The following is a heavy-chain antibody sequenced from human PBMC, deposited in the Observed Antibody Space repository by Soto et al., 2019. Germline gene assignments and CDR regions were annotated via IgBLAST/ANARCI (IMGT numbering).Heavy chain of an antibody. D-gene: IGHD3-10*01. CDR3: ASPGVLWFGELLYYY. Sequence: ASVKVSCKASGYTFTGYYIHWVRQAPGQGLEWMGIINPSGGSSGYAQKFQGRVTMTRDTSTSTVYMELSSLRSEDTAVYYCASPGVLWFGELLYYYWGQGTLVTVSS. CDR2: INPSGGSS. CDR1: GYTFTGYY. V-gene: IGHV1-46*01. J-gene: IGHJ4*02.